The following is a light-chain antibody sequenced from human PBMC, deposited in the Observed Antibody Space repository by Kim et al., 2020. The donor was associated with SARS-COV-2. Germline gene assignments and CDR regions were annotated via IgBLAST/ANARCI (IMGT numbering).Light chain of an antibody. J-gene: IGLJ2*01. CDR2: KNN. CDR3: ASWDDSLV. CDR1: TSHIGIDT. Sequence: GAPRKGVTICLSERTSHIGIDTVYWYQQFPGTAPKLLIYKNNQRPSGVPDRFSGSKSGTSASLAISGLRSEDEADYYCASWDDSLVFGGGTQLTVL. V-gene: IGLV1-47*01.